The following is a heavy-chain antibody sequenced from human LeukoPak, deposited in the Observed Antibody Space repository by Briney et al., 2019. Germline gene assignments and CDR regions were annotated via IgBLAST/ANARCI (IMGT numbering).Heavy chain of an antibody. Sequence: GGSLRLSCAASGFTFSSYSMNWVRQAPGKGLEWVSSISSSGSTIYYADSVKGRFTISRDNAKNSLYLQMNSLRAEDTAVYYCARAYSGSYYRYYYYYMDVWGKGTTVTISS. CDR3: ARAYSGSYYRYYYYYMDV. CDR1: GFTFSSYS. CDR2: ISSSGSTI. V-gene: IGHV3-48*04. D-gene: IGHD1-26*01. J-gene: IGHJ6*03.